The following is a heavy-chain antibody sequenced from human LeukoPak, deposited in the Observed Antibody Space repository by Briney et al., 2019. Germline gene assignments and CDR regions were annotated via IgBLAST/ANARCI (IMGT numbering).Heavy chain of an antibody. CDR3: ARGWFDTTAYHHPFDY. CDR1: GDTFSNYA. J-gene: IGHJ4*02. Sequence: ASVKVSCKTSGDTFSNYALSWVRQAPGQGLEWMGWISPYNGNVNYAHQLQDRVTMTTDTSTGTAYMEVRSLRSDDTAVYYCARGWFDTTAYHHPFDYWGQGTLVTVSS. CDR2: ISPYNGNV. V-gene: IGHV1-18*01. D-gene: IGHD3-9*01.